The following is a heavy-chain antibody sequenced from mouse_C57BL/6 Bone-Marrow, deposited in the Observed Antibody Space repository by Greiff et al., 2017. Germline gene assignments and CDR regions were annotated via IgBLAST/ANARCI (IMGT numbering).Heavy chain of an antibody. J-gene: IGHJ1*03. Sequence: QVQLQQSGPELVKPGASVKISCKASGYTFTDYYINWVKQRPGQGLEWIGWIFPGSGSTYYNEKFKGKATLTVDKSSSTAYILLSSLTSEDSAVYFCARKRIAGSSPYWYFDVWGTGTTVTVSS. D-gene: IGHD1-1*01. CDR3: ARKRIAGSSPYWYFDV. CDR2: IFPGSGST. V-gene: IGHV1-75*01. CDR1: GYTFTDYY.